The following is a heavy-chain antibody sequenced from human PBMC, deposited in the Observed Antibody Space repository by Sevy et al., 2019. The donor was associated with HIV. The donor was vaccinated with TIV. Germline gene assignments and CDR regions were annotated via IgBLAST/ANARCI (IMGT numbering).Heavy chain of an antibody. J-gene: IGHJ4*02. Sequence: GGSLRLSCAASGFTFSTYAMPWVRQAPGKGLEWVSVITVSGGSTYYADSVKGRFTISRDNSKNNMYLQMNSLRAEDTAVYYCAKDRVSGTYYTGDFDYWGQGTLVTVSS. CDR3: AKDRVSGTYYTGDFDY. CDR2: ITVSGGST. CDR1: GFTFSTYA. V-gene: IGHV3-23*01. D-gene: IGHD3-10*01.